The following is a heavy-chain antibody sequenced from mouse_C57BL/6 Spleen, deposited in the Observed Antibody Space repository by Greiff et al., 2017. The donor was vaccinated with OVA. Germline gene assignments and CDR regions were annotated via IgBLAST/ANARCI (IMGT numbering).Heavy chain of an antibody. J-gene: IGHJ3*01. CDR1: GYTFTSYW. V-gene: IGHV1-55*01. CDR2: IYPGSGST. Sequence: QVQLKQPGAELVKPGASVKMSCKASGYTFTSYWITWVKQRPGQGLEWIGDIYPGSGSTNYNEKFKSKATLTVDTSSSTAYMQLSSLTSEDSAVYCGAREMWGNDPTWFADWGQGTLVTVSA. CDR3: AREMWGNDPTWFAD. D-gene: IGHD2-1*01.